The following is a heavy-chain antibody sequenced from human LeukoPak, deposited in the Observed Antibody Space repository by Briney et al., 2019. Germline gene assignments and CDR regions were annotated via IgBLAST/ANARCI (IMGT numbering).Heavy chain of an antibody. CDR3: ARVYYYDSSGYYVRWFDP. D-gene: IGHD3-22*01. V-gene: IGHV2-70*11. Sequence: SGPALVKPTQTLTLTCTFSGFSLSTSGMCVSWIRQPPGKALEWLARIDWDDDKCYSTSLKTRLTISKDTSKNQVVLTMTNMDPVDSATYYCARVYYYDSSGYYVRWFDPWGQGTLVTVSS. CDR1: GFSLSTSGMC. J-gene: IGHJ5*02. CDR2: IDWDDDK.